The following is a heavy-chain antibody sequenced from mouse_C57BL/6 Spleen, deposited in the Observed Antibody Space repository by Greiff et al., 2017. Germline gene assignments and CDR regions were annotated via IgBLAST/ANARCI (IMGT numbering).Heavy chain of an antibody. CDR2: IDPYDSET. J-gene: IGHJ3*01. CDR1: GYTFTSYW. V-gene: IGHV1-52*01. CDR3: ARGFAY. Sequence: QVQLQQPGAELVRPGSSVKLSCKASGYTFTSYWMHWVKQRPIKGLEWIGNIDPYDSETHYNQKFKDKATLTVDTSASTAYIQHSSLTSEDSAVYYCARGFAYWGQGTLVSFSA.